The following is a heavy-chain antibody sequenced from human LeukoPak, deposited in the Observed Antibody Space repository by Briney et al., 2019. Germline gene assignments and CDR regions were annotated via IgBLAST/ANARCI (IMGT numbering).Heavy chain of an antibody. CDR2: ISYDGSDK. CDR1: GLTLSRYG. V-gene: IGHV3-30*18. Sequence: GRSLRLSCAASGLTLSRYGMHWVRQAPGKGLEWVSTISYDGSDKWYGDSVKGRFTISRDNSQNSLYLQMNSLRAEDTAVYYCAKDGLSGSAQRYYFDYWGQGTLVTVSS. J-gene: IGHJ4*02. D-gene: IGHD3-22*01. CDR3: AKDGLSGSAQRYYFDY.